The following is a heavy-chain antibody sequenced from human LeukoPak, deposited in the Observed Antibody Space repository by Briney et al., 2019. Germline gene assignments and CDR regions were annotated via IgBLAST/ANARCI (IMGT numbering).Heavy chain of an antibody. D-gene: IGHD6-19*01. J-gene: IGHJ4*02. Sequence: GGSLRLSCAASGFTFNSYAIHWVRQAPGKGLEYVSAISNNGGSTFYANSVKGRFIVSRDNSKNTLYLQMGSLRAEDLAVYYCARRAPGFSSGWLDYWGQGTLVTVSS. CDR1: GFTFNSYA. CDR2: ISNNGGST. V-gene: IGHV3-64*01. CDR3: ARRAPGFSSGWLDY.